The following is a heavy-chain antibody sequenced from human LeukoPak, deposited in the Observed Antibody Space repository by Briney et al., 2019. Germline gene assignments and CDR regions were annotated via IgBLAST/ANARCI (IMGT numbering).Heavy chain of an antibody. CDR1: GYTFCSYA. D-gene: IGHD3-10*01. CDR2: VSYDGDDK. J-gene: IGHJ4*02. V-gene: IGHV3-30*04. Sequence: GGSLRLSCVVSGYTFCSYAMHWVRKAPGKGLEWMAVVSYDGDDKYYADSVKGRFTISRDNFRNTLYLQMNSLRAEDTAVYYCARDRTPLVRGVIGDFDYWGQGTLVTVSS. CDR3: ARDRTPLVRGVIGDFDY.